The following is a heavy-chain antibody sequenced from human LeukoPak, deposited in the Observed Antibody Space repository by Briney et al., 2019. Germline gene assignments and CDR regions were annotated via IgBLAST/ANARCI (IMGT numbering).Heavy chain of an antibody. CDR2: ISSSSTI. CDR3: ARGTGLNYYDSSGYMNV. J-gene: IGHJ6*04. D-gene: IGHD3-22*01. V-gene: IGHV3-48*04. CDR1: GFTFSSYS. Sequence: GGSLRLSCAASGFTFSSYSMNWVRQAPGKGLEWVSYISSSSTIYYADSVKGRFTISRDNAKNSLYLQMNSLRAEDTAVYYCARGTGLNYYDSSGYMNVWGKGTTVTVSS.